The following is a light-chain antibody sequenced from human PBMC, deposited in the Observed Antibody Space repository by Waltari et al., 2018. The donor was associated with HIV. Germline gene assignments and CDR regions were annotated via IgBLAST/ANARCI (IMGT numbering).Light chain of an antibody. CDR2: EDT. J-gene: IGLJ1*01. V-gene: IGLV2-14*01. Sequence: QSALTQPASVSGSPGQSITISCTGSSDDVGGYSYVSWYQQFPGKAPKLLISEDTDRASEISLRFSGSKSANTASLTISGLRPEDEADYFCASFSSTFTYVFGTGTKVTVL. CDR1: SDDVGGYSY. CDR3: ASFSSTFTYV.